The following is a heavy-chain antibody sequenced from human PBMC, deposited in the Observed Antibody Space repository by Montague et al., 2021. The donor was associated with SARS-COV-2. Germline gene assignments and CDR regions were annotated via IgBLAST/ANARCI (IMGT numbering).Heavy chain of an antibody. V-gene: IGHV4-59*02. D-gene: IGHD2-21*01. CDR2: IHYRGST. CDR1: GGSVSPYY. Sequence: SETLSLTCTVSGGSVSPYYWSWIRQPPGKGLEWIGYIHYRGSTNYNPSLESRVTMSVDTSENQFSLKLTSVTAADTAVYYCARRRAVGGVSFIHYSFDIWGQGTMVTVSS. CDR3: ARRRAVGGVSFIHYSFDI. J-gene: IGHJ3*02.